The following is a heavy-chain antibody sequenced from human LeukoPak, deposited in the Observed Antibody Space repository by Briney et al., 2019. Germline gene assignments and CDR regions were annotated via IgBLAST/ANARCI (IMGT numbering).Heavy chain of an antibody. CDR2: FFLKGST. J-gene: IGHJ4*02. CDR3: ARVARCTSCFDVDY. CDR1: GYSITSAYN. Sequence: SETLSLTCTVSGYSITSAYNWGWIRQPPGKGLEWIGSFFLKGSTYYNPSLKSRVTISVDTSKNQFSLTLSSVTAADTAVYYCARVARCTSCFDVDYWGQGTLVTVSS. D-gene: IGHD2-2*01. V-gene: IGHV4-38-2*02.